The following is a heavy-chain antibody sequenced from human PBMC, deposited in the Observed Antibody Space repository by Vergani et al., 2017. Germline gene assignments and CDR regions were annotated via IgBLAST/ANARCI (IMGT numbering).Heavy chain of an antibody. D-gene: IGHD5-12*01. CDR3: AKDLRSWLSKGFDY. CDR2: IRSKAYGGTT. J-gene: IGHJ4*02. Sequence: EVQLVESGGGLVQPGRSLRLSCTASGFTFGDYAMSWFRQAPGKGLEWVGFIRSKAYGGTTEYAASVKGRFTISRDNSKNTLYLQMNSLRAEDTAVYYCAKDLRSWLSKGFDYWGQGTLVTVSS. V-gene: IGHV3-49*03. CDR1: GFTFGDYA.